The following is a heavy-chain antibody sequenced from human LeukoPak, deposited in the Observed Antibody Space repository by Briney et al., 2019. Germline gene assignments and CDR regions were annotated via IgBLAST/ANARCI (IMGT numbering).Heavy chain of an antibody. J-gene: IGHJ6*02. CDR1: GGSISSGSQS. V-gene: IGHV4-30-2*01. CDR3: ARDFRGNYGSRGMDV. CDR2: IYHTGRT. Sequence: PSETLSLTCAVSGGSISSGSQSWSWIRLPPGKGLEWIGHIYHTGRTYYNPSLMSRVTISIDRSKNQFSLKLSSVTAADTAVYYCARDFRGNYGSRGMDVWGQGTTVTVSS. D-gene: IGHD5-24*01.